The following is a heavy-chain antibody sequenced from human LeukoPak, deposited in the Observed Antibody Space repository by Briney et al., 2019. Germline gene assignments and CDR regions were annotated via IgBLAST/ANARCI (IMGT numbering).Heavy chain of an antibody. V-gene: IGHV3-74*01. CDR3: AREMDTRFDY. CDR2: IDTDGYTT. J-gene: IGHJ4*02. CDR1: EFTFSNYW. Sequence: PGGSLRLSCTTSEFTFSNYWMHWVRQVPGKGLVWVSRIDTDGYTTNYADSVKGRFTISRDNSKNTLYLQMNSLRAEDTAVYYCAREMDTRFDYWGQGTLVTVSS. D-gene: IGHD5-24*01.